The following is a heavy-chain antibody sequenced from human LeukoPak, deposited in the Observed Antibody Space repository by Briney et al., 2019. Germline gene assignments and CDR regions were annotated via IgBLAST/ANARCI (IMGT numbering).Heavy chain of an antibody. V-gene: IGHV1-24*01. CDR3: ATPNGGSSWTGMETFDY. D-gene: IGHD6-13*01. CDR1: GYTLTELS. Sequence: GASVKVSCKVSGYTLTELSMHWVRQAPGKGLEWMGGFDPEDGETIYAQKFQGRVTMTEDTSTDTAYMELSSLRSEDTAVYYCATPNGGSSWTGMETFDYWGQGTLVTVSS. CDR2: FDPEDGET. J-gene: IGHJ4*02.